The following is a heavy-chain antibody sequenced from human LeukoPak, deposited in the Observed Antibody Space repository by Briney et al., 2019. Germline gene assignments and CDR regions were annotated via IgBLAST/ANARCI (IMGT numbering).Heavy chain of an antibody. CDR3: TRQYSSGWSSYYGLDV. Sequence: SQTLSLTCAVSGDSVSSISTAWNWNRQSPSMGLESLGKTYYRSKWYNDYAVSVRRRIPINTQPPKTPFSLQLHSVTPEDTAVYYCTRQYSSGWSSYYGLDVWGQGTTVTVSS. CDR1: GDSVSSISTA. CDR2: TYYRSKWYN. J-gene: IGHJ6*02. V-gene: IGHV6-1*01. D-gene: IGHD6-19*01.